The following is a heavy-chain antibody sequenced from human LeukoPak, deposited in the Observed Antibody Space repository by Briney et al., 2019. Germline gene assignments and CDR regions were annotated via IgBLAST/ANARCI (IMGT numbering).Heavy chain of an antibody. Sequence: GRSLRLSCAASGFTFGSYWMHWVRQAPGKGLVWVSRINSDGSSTSSAGSVKGRFTNSRDNAKHTLYLQMNSLRAEDTAVYYCAREVGCSSTSCYQAFDYWGQGTLVTVSS. V-gene: IGHV3-74*01. CDR3: AREVGCSSTSCYQAFDY. CDR1: GFTFGSYW. J-gene: IGHJ4*02. D-gene: IGHD2-2*01. CDR2: INSDGSST.